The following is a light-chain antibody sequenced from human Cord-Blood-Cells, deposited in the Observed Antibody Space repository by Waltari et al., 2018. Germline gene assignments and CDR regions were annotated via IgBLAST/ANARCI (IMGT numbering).Light chain of an antibody. V-gene: IGLV1-47*01. CDR1: SSNIGRNY. CDR2: RNN. J-gene: IGLJ2*01. Sequence: QSVLTQPPSASGTPGQRVTISCSGSSSNIGRNYLYWYQQPPGTAPKPLIYRNNQRPSGVPDRFSGSKSGTSASLAISGLRSEDEADYYCAAWDDSLSGYVVFGGGTKLTVL. CDR3: AAWDDSLSGYVV.